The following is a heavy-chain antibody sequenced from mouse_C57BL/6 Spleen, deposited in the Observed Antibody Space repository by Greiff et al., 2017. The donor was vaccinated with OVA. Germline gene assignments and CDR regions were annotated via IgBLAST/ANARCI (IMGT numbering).Heavy chain of an antibody. D-gene: IGHD3-2*02. CDR2: INPNNGGT. V-gene: IGHV1-26*01. J-gene: IGHJ3*01. CDR3: APGEQLRLAAY. CDR1: GYTFTDYY. Sequence: VQLQQSGPELVKPGASVKISCKASGYTFTDYYMNWVKQSHGKSLEWIGDINPNNGGTSYNQKFKGKATLTVDKSSSTAYMELRSLTSEDSAVYYCAPGEQLRLAAYWGQGTLVTVSA.